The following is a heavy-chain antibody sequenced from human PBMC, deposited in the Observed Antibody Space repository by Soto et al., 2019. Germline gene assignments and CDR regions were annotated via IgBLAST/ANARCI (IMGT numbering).Heavy chain of an antibody. D-gene: IGHD3-22*01. CDR3: NTTPGFYYYDSSGYYSTFDY. CDR1: GFTFSNAS. J-gene: IGHJ4*02. V-gene: IGHV3-15*07. CDR2: IKSKTDGGTT. Sequence: LRLSCAASGFTFSNASMNWVRQAPGKGLEWVGRIKSKTDGGTTDYAAPVKGRFTISRDDSKNTPYLQMNSLKTEDTAVHYCNTTPGFYYYDSSGYYSTFDYWGQGTLVTVSS.